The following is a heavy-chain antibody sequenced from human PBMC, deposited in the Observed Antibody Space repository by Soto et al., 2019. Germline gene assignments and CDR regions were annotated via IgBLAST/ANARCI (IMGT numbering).Heavy chain of an antibody. V-gene: IGHV3-23*01. CDR1: GFTFSSYA. Sequence: EVQLLESGGGLVQPGGSLRLSCAAPGFTFSSYAMRWVRQAPGKGLEWVSVISGSGDSTYYADSVKGRFTTSRDNSKNTLYLQMNSLRAEDTAVYYCARRGSGSYYDYWGQGTLVTVSS. J-gene: IGHJ4*02. CDR3: ARRGSGSYYDY. CDR2: ISGSGDST. D-gene: IGHD1-26*01.